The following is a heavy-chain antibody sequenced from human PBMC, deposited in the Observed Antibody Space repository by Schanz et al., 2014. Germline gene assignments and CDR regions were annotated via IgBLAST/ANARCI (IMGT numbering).Heavy chain of an antibody. CDR2: IIPIVDIT. Sequence: QVPLVQSGAEVRKPGSSVRVSCKASGGTFTSYAFSWVRQAPGQGLEWMGRIIPIVDITNYAQKFLGRVTITADKSTSTAYMELKRLRSADTAVYYCATIGVNDYWRFGLDLWGQGTTVTVSS. V-gene: IGHV1-69*04. J-gene: IGHJ6*02. D-gene: IGHD3-16*01. CDR1: GGTFTSYA. CDR3: ATIGVNDYWRFGLDL.